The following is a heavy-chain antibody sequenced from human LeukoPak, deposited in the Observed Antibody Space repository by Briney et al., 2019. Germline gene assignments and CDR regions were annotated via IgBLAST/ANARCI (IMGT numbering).Heavy chain of an antibody. V-gene: IGHV1-69*04. CDR3: ARQGYYDSSGREKNAFDI. CDR1: GGTFSSYA. CDR2: IIPILGIA. J-gene: IGHJ3*02. Sequence: ASVKVSCKASGGTFSSYAISWVRQAPGQGLEWMGRIIPILGIANYAQKFQGRVTITADKSTSTAYMELSSLRSEDTAVYYCARQGYYDSSGREKNAFDIWGQGTLVTVSS. D-gene: IGHD3-22*01.